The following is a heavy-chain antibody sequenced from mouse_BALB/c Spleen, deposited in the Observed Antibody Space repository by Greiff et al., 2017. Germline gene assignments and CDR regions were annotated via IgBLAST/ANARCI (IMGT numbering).Heavy chain of an antibody. CDR2: IYPGDGDT. Sequence: QVQLQQSGPELVKPGASVKISCKASGYAFSSSWMNWVKQRPGQGLEWIGRIYPGDGDTNYNGKFKGKATLTADKSSSTAYMQLSSLTSVDSAVYFCARGAGAYYFDYWGQGTTLTVSS. CDR1: GYAFSSSW. J-gene: IGHJ2*01. V-gene: IGHV1-82*01. D-gene: IGHD3-3*01. CDR3: ARGAGAYYFDY.